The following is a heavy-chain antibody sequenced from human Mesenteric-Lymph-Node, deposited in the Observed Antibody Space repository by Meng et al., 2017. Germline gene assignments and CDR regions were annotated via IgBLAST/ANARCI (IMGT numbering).Heavy chain of an antibody. V-gene: IGHV3-43D*03. Sequence: GESLKIFCAASGFTFDDYAMHWVRQAPGQGPEWVSLINWDGVGIFYADSVKGRFTISRDNRRHSLYLQMSSLRADDTALYDCEKDSNRYGGIGHFDSWGQGTLVTVSS. CDR2: INWDGVGI. CDR1: GFTFDDYA. CDR3: EKDSNRYGGIGHFDS. J-gene: IGHJ4*02. D-gene: IGHD1-26*01.